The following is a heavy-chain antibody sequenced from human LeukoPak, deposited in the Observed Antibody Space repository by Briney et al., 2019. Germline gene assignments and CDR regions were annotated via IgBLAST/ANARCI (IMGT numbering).Heavy chain of an antibody. CDR1: GFSFSSYW. CDR2: ISNDESTI. V-gene: IGHV3-74*01. J-gene: IGHJ5*02. D-gene: IGHD7-27*01. Sequence: GGSLRLSCAASGFSFSSYWMHWVRQAPGKGPVWVSLISNDESTIIYADSVKGRFTISRDNAKDTLYLQMSSLRAEDTAVYYCARDVGTWGQGTLVTVSS. CDR3: ARDVGT.